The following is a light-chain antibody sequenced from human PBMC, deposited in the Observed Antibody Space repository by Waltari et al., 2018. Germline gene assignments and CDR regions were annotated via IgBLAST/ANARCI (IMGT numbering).Light chain of an antibody. CDR1: SSDVGTYNL. CDR2: EGN. Sequence: QSALTQPASVSGSPGQSITISCTGTSSDVGTYNLVSWYQHHPDKAPKLIIYEGNKRPSGVSNRFSGSKSGNTASLTISGLQAEDEADYYGCSFAAGSILVFGGGTKLTVL. J-gene: IGLJ3*02. CDR3: CSFAAGSILV. V-gene: IGLV2-23*01.